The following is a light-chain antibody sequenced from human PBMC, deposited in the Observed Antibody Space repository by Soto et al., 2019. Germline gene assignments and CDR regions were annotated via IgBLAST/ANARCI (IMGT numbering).Light chain of an antibody. J-gene: IGLJ3*02. CDR3: AAWDGSLNGWV. CDR2: NNN. V-gene: IGLV1-44*01. CDR1: SSNIGSDT. Sequence: QAVVTQPPSASGTPGQRVTISCSGSSSNIGSDTVSWYQQLPGTAPKLLIYNNNQRPSGVPDRFSGSKSGTSASLAISGLQSEDEADYYCAAWDGSLNGWVFGGGTKLTVL.